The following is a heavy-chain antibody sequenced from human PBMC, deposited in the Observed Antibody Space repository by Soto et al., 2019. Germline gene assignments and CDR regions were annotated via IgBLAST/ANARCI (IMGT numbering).Heavy chain of an antibody. V-gene: IGHV4-31*03. CDR1: GGSILNGGHY. CDR3: ARDKYGGMLDY. D-gene: IGHD2-15*01. CDR2: IFLSVNT. Sequence: SETLSLTCTVSGGSILNGGHYWTWIRQHPGKGLDWIGKIFLSVNTHYNPALKSRLTFSVDTAKNQFSLRLTSVTAADTATYYCARDKYGGMLDYWGRGTLVTLSS. J-gene: IGHJ4*02.